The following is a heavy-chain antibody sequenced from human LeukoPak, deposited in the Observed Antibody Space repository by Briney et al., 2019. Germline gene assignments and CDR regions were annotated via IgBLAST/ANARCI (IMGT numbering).Heavy chain of an antibody. CDR3: ARQTRGYVYYFDY. CDR1: GFTFSRYW. V-gene: IGHV3-20*04. Sequence: GGSLRLSCAASGFTFSRYWMHWVRQAPGKGLVWISGINWNGDTTVYADSVKGRFTISRDNAKNSLYLQMNSLRADDTAFYYCARQTRGYVYYFDYWGQGTLVTVSS. D-gene: IGHD2-2*01. J-gene: IGHJ4*02. CDR2: INWNGDTT.